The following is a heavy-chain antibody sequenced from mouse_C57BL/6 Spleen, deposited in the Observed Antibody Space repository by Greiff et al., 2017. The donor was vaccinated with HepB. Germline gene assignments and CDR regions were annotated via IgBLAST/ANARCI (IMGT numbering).Heavy chain of an antibody. J-gene: IGHJ1*03. V-gene: IGHV1-55*01. CDR1: GYTFTSYW. D-gene: IGHD1-1*01. CDR2: IYPGSGST. CDR3: ARGGEVGGYFDV. Sequence: QVQLQQPGAELVKPGASVKMSCKASGYTFTSYWITWVKQRPGQGLEWIGDIYPGSGSTNYNEKFKSKATLTVDKSSSTAYMQLSSLTSEDSAVYYCARGGEVGGYFDVWGTGTTVTVSS.